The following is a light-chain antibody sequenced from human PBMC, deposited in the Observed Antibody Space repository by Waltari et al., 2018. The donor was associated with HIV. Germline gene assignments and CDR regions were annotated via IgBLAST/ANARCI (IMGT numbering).Light chain of an antibody. CDR1: ESIGSY. J-gene: IGKJ5*01. Sequence: EIVLTQSPDTLSLSPGDRATLYCRANESIGSYIAWYRQKPGQVPGVLMFDTSRRATDIPERFSGSRSETDFTLTISSLEPEDFAMYYCQQRARWPVTFGQGTRVDI. CDR3: QQRARWPVT. V-gene: IGKV3-11*01. CDR2: DTS.